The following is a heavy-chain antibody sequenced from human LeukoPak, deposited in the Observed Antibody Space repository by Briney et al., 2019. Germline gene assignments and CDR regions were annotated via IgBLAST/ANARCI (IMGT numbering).Heavy chain of an antibody. D-gene: IGHD3-10*01. J-gene: IGHJ6*03. V-gene: IGHV4-39*01. CDR2: INHSGST. Sequence: PSETLSLTCTVSGGSISSSSYYWGWIRQPPGKGLEWIREINHSGSTNYNPSLKSRVTISVDTSKNQFSLKLSSVTAADTAVYYCARHGAITMVRGALMRAYYYYYMDVWGKGTTVTISS. CDR3: ARHGAITMVRGALMRAYYYYYMDV. CDR1: GGSISSSSYY.